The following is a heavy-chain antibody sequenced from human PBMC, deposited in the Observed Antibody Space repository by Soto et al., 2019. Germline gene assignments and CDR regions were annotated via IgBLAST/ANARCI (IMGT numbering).Heavy chain of an antibody. D-gene: IGHD6-13*01. CDR2: ISYDGSNK. CDR3: AKAVIAAALDY. J-gene: IGHJ4*02. CDR1: GFTFSSYA. Sequence: GGSLSLSRAASGFTFSSYAMDWVRQAPGKGLEWVAVISYDGSNKYYADSVKGRFTISRDNSKNTLYLQMNSLRAEDTAVYYCAKAVIAAALDYWGQGTLVTVSS. V-gene: IGHV3-30-3*01.